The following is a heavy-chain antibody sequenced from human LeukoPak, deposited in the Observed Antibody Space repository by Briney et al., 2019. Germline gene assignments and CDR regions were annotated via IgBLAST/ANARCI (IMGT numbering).Heavy chain of an antibody. Sequence: PSETLSLTCAVYGGSFSGYYWSWIRQPPGKGREWIGEINHSGSTNYNPSLKSRVTISVDTSKNQFSLKLSSVTAADTAVYYCARGAVAGHYYYYYYMDVWGKGTTVTVSS. J-gene: IGHJ6*03. D-gene: IGHD6-19*01. CDR3: ARGAVAGHYYYYYYMDV. CDR1: GGSFSGYY. V-gene: IGHV4-34*01. CDR2: INHSGST.